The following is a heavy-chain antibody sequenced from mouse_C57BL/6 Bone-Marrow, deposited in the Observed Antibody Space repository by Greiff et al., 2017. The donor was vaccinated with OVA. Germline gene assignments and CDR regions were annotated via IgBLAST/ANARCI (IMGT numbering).Heavy chain of an antibody. V-gene: IGHV5-17*01. CDR1: GFTFSDYG. J-gene: IGHJ3*01. Sequence: EVKLMESGGGLVKPGGSLKLSCAASGFTFSDYGMHWVRQAPEKGLEWVAYISSGSSTIYYADTVKGRFTISRDNAKNTLFLQMTSLRSEDTAMYYCARWYYYGQGTLDTVSA. D-gene: IGHD1-1*02. CDR3: ARWYY. CDR2: ISSGSSTI.